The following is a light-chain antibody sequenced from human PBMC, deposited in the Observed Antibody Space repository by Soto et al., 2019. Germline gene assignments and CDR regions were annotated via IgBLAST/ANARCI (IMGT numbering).Light chain of an antibody. CDR1: QSVNIN. V-gene: IGKV3-15*01. CDR3: QQYNNGPPMGT. CDR2: GAS. J-gene: IGKJ4*01. Sequence: EIVMTQSPATLSVSPGERATLSCRASQSVNINLDWYQQKPGQAHRLLIQGASTRATGTPARFSGSGSGTEFTLTISSLQSEDFAVYYCQQYNNGPPMGTFGGGTKVEIK.